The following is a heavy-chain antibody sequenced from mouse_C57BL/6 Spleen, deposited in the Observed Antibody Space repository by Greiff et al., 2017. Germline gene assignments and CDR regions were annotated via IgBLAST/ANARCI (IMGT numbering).Heavy chain of an antibody. Sequence: QVKLQQSGPGLVQPSQSLSITCTVSGFSLTSYGVHWVRQSPGKGLEWLGVIWSGGSTDYNAAFMSRLSITKDNSKSQVFFKMNSLQADDTAIYYCAKEDVAGTWNFDYWGQGTTLTVSS. V-gene: IGHV2-5*01. J-gene: IGHJ2*01. CDR3: AKEDVAGTWNFDY. D-gene: IGHD4-1*01. CDR1: GFSLTSYG. CDR2: IWSGGST.